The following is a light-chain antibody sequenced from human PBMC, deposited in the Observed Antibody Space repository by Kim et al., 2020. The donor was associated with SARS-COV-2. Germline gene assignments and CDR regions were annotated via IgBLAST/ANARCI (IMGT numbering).Light chain of an antibody. Sequence: QSVLTQPASVSGSPRQSITISCTGTSSDVASYKYVSWYQQHPGNAPKLIIFDVINRAPGVSSRFSGSKSGNTASLTISGLQAEDEADYYCCSYTYTKTYVFGTGTKVTVL. CDR1: SSDVASYKY. CDR3: CSYTYTKTYV. V-gene: IGLV2-14*03. CDR2: DVI. J-gene: IGLJ1*01.